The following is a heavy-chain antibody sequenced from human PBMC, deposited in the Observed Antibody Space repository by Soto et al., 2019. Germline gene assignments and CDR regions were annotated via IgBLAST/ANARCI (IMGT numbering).Heavy chain of an antibody. D-gene: IGHD6-13*01. V-gene: IGHV1-18*01. CDR3: ARDIAAAGNDY. CDR2: IGAYNGNT. CDR1: GYTFSNSG. Sequence: ASVKVSCKASGYTFSNSGLSWVRQAPGQGLEWMGWIGAYNGNTNYAQKLQGRVTMTTDTSTSTAYMELRSLRSDDTAVYYCARDIAAAGNDYWGQGTLVTVS. J-gene: IGHJ4*02.